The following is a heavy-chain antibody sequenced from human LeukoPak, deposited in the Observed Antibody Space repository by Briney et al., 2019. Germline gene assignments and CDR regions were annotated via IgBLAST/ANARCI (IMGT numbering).Heavy chain of an antibody. CDR3: ARALVGYCSGGSCYTLDC. CDR1: GYTFTSYY. Sequence: GASVKVPCKASGYTFTSYYMHWVRQAPGQGLEWMGIINPSGGSTSYAQKFQGRVTMTRDTSTSTVYMELSSLRSEDTAVYYCARALVGYCSGGSCYTLDCWGQGTLVTVSS. D-gene: IGHD2-15*01. V-gene: IGHV1-46*03. J-gene: IGHJ4*02. CDR2: INPSGGST.